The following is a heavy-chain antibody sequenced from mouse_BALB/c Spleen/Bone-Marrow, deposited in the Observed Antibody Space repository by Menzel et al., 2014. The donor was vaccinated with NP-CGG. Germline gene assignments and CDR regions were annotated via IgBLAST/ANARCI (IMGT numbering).Heavy chain of an antibody. CDR2: INYSGST. J-gene: IGHJ4*01. CDR3: ARSSYVMDY. CDR1: GYSITSDYA. V-gene: IGHV3-2*02. Sequence: EVKLLESGPGLVKPSQSLSLTCTVTGYSITSDYACNWIRQFPGNKLEWMGYINYSGSTSYNPSLKSRISITRDTSKNQFFLQLNSVTTEDTATYYCARSSYVMDYWGQGTSVTVSS.